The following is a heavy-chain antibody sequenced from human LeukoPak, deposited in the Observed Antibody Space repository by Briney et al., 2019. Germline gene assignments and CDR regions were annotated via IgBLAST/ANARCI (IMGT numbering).Heavy chain of an antibody. V-gene: IGHV4-31*03. Sequence: PSGTLSLTCTVSGGSISSGGYFWSWIRQHPGKGLEWIGYIYHSGTTYYNPSLKSRVTISVDTSKNQFSLKLSSVTAADTAVYYCARVGLNYGDAYYFDYWGQGTLVTVSS. D-gene: IGHD4-17*01. CDR3: ARVGLNYGDAYYFDY. CDR2: IYHSGTT. J-gene: IGHJ4*02. CDR1: GGSISSGGYF.